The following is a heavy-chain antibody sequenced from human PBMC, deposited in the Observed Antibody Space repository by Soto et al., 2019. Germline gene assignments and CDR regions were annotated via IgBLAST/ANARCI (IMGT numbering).Heavy chain of an antibody. J-gene: IGHJ6*02. Sequence: GASVKVSCKASGYALTSYYMHWVRQAPGQGLEWMGIINPSGGSTSYAQKFQGRVTMTRDTSTSTVYMELSSLRSEDTAVYYCARDRGEEVATMTYYYYYGMDVWGQGTTVTVSS. CDR1: GYALTSYY. V-gene: IGHV1-46*01. CDR2: INPSGGST. CDR3: ARDRGEEVATMTYYYYYGMDV. D-gene: IGHD5-12*01.